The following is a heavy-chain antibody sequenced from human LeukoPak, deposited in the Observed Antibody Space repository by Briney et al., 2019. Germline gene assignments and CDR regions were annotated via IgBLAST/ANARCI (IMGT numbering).Heavy chain of an antibody. V-gene: IGHV3-74*01. CDR3: ARSCSSTSCPEDYYGMDV. CDR1: GFTFSSYW. Sequence: GGSLRLSCAASGFTFSSYWMHWVRQAPGKGLAWVSRINSDGSSTSYADSVKGRFTISRDNAKNTLYLQMNSLRAEDTAVYYCARSCSSTSCPEDYYGMDVWGRGTTVTVSS. CDR2: INSDGSST. D-gene: IGHD2-2*01. J-gene: IGHJ6*02.